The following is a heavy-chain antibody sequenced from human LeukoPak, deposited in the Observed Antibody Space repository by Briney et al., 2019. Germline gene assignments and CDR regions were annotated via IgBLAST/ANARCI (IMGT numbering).Heavy chain of an antibody. V-gene: IGHV3-23*01. D-gene: IGHD6-19*01. Sequence: PGGSLRLSCAASGFTFSSYAMSWVRQAPGKGLEWVSSISGSGGSTYYADSVKGRFTISRDNSKNTLYLQMNSLRAEDTAVYYCAKDRGSGSVRGYFDYWGQGTLVTVSS. CDR3: AKDRGSGSVRGYFDY. CDR1: GFTFSSYA. CDR2: ISGSGGST. J-gene: IGHJ4*02.